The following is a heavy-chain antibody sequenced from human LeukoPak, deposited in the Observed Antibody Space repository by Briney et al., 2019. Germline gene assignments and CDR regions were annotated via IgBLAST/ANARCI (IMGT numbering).Heavy chain of an antibody. D-gene: IGHD3-10*01. CDR3: ARVPLGGAFDI. Sequence: ASVKVFCKASGYTFTSYYMHWVRQAPGQGLEWMGIINPSGGTTAYAQKFQGRVTMTRDTSTSTVYMGLSSLRSEDTAVYYCARVPLGGAFDIWGQGTMVTVSS. J-gene: IGHJ3*02. CDR1: GYTFTSYY. CDR2: INPSGGTT. V-gene: IGHV1-46*01.